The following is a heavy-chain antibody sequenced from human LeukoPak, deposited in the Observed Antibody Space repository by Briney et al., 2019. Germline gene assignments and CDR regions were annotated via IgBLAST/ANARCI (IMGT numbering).Heavy chain of an antibody. Sequence: ASVTVSCTASGYTFTNYDVNWVRQAPGQGLEGMGWMNPNSGNTDYAQKFQGRVTITRNTSISTAYMELSSLTSEDTAVYYCARFSDIVATNNAYWGQGTLVTVSS. CDR1: GYTFTNYD. CDR2: MNPNSGNT. D-gene: IGHD5-12*01. J-gene: IGHJ4*02. V-gene: IGHV1-8*01. CDR3: ARFSDIVATNNAY.